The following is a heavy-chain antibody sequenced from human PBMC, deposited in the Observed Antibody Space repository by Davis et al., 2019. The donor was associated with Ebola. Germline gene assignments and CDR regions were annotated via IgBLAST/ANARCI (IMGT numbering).Heavy chain of an antibody. CDR1: GGSISSGDYY. CDR2: IYYSGST. Sequence: SETLSLTCTVSGGSISSGDYYWSWIRQPPGKGLEWIGYIYYSGSTNYNPSLKSRVTISVDTSKNQFSLKLSSVTAADTAVYYCARRMLRYFDRLGFGYWGQGNLVTVSS. D-gene: IGHD3-9*01. V-gene: IGHV4-30-4*01. J-gene: IGHJ4*02. CDR3: ARRMLRYFDRLGFGY.